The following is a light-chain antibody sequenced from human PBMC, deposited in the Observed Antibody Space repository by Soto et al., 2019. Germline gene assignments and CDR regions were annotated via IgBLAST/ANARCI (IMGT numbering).Light chain of an antibody. CDR1: FSDINTYNF. CDR3: CRYTCTSWV. CDR2: DVS. V-gene: IGLV2-14*01. J-gene: IGLJ3*02. Sequence: QSALTQPASVSGSPGQSITISCTGNFSDINTYNFVSWFRQHPGKAPKLMIYDVSSRPSGVSDRFSGSKSGKTASLTISGLQAEDDADYYCCRYTCTSWVVGGGTKLTVL.